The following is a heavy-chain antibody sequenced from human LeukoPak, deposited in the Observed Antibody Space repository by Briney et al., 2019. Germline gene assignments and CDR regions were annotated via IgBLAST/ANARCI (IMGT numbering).Heavy chain of an antibody. CDR2: IIPVFGSA. CDR1: GYTFTNYG. V-gene: IGHV1-69*13. J-gene: IGHJ4*02. CDR3: ARDRGYCSGGSCYFLFY. D-gene: IGHD2-15*01. Sequence: GASVKVSCKASGYTFTNYGISWVRQAPGQGLEWMGGIIPVFGSANYAQKFQGRVTITADESTSTAYMELSSLRSEDTAVYYCARDRGYCSGGSCYFLFYWGQGTLVTVSS.